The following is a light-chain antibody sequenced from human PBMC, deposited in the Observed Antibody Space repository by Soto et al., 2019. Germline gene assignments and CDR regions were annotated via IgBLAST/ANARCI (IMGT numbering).Light chain of an antibody. CDR2: GAS. CDR3: QQYGSSRWT. CDR1: RSVSSIY. V-gene: IGKV3-20*01. J-gene: IGKJ1*01. Sequence: EIVLTQSPGTLSLSPGERATLSCRASRSVSSIYLAWYQQKPGQAPRLLIYGASSRATGIPDRFSGSGSGTDFTLTISRLEPEDFAVYYCQQYGSSRWTFDQGTKVEI.